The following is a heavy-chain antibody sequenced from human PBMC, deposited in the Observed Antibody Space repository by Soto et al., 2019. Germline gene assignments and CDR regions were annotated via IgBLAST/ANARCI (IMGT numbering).Heavy chain of an antibody. CDR3: AKEGGKDYYDSSGADFDF. CDR1: GFTFSNYA. Sequence: EVQLLESGGGLVQPGGSLRLSCAASGFTFSNYAMNWVRQAPGKGLQWVSSISGRGGNTYYADSVKGRLTISRDNSKNTLYRQMSSLRAEGTAVYYCAKEGGKDYYDSSGADFDFWGQGTLVTVSS. V-gene: IGHV3-23*01. D-gene: IGHD3-22*01. J-gene: IGHJ4*02. CDR2: ISGRGGNT.